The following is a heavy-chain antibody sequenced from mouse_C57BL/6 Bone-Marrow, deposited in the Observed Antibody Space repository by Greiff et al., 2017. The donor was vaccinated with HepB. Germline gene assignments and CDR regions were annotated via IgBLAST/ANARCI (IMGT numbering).Heavy chain of an antibody. CDR3: ARANYYGSSEDWYFDV. CDR1: GYTFTSYT. J-gene: IGHJ1*03. Sequence: VQLQQSGAELARPGASVKMSCKASGYTFTSYTMHWVKQRPGQGLEWIGYINPSSGYTKYNQKFKDKATLTADKSSSTAYMQLSSLTSEDSAVYYCARANYYGSSEDWYFDVWGTGTTVTVSS. V-gene: IGHV1-4*01. CDR2: INPSSGYT. D-gene: IGHD1-1*01.